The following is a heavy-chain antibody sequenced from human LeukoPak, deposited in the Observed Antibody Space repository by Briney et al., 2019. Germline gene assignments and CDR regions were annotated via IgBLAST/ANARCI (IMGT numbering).Heavy chain of an antibody. Sequence: PGGSLRLCCAASGFTFSSYWIHWVRQAPGRGLLWVSRINSDGSSTSYADSVKGRFTISRDNAKDTLYLQMNILRTEDTAVYYCAKEGTPQVSTWYDLWGQGTQVIVSS. D-gene: IGHD3-10*01. CDR2: INSDGSST. CDR1: GFTFSSYW. CDR3: AKEGTPQVSTWYDL. J-gene: IGHJ5*02. V-gene: IGHV3-74*01.